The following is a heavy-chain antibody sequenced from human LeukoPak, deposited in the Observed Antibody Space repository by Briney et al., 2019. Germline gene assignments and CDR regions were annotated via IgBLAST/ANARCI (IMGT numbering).Heavy chain of an antibody. CDR3: ARSASSGRSPFDY. V-gene: IGHV5-51*01. J-gene: IGHJ4*02. CDR1: GYSFXXYW. Sequence: SLKISCKGSGYSFXXYWIGWVRQMPGKGLEWMGIIYPGDSDTGYSPSFQGQVTISADKSISTAYLQWSSLKASDTAMYYCARSASSGRSPFDYWGQGTLVTVSS. CDR2: IYPGDSDT. D-gene: IGHD6-19*01.